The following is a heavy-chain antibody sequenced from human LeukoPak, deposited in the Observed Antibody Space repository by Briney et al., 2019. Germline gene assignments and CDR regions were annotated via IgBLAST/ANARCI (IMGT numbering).Heavy chain of an antibody. CDR2: ISSNGGST. J-gene: IGHJ4*02. CDR3: VNSPYLYGSGAYIDY. CDR1: GFTFSSYA. Sequence: PGGSLRLSCSASGFTFSSYAMHWVRQAPGKGLEYVSAISSNGGSTYYADSVKGRFTISRDNSKNTLYLQMSSLRAEDTAVYYCVNSPYLYGSGAYIDYWGRGTLVTVSS. V-gene: IGHV3-64D*06. D-gene: IGHD3-10*01.